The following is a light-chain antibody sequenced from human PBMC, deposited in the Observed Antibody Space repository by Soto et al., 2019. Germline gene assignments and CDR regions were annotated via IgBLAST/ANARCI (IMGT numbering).Light chain of an antibody. V-gene: IGKV3-20*01. CDR1: QSVSASQ. CDR3: QHYDSARWT. CDR2: GVS. Sequence: EVVLTQSPGTLSLSPGERATLSCRTSQSVSASQLAWYQQKPGQAPRLLIYGVSNRATSIPDRFSGSGSGTDFSLTISRLEPEDFAVYYCQHYDSARWTFGLGTKVDNK. J-gene: IGKJ1*01.